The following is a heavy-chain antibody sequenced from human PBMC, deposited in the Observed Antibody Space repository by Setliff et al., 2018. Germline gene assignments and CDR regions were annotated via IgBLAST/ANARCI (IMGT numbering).Heavy chain of an antibody. CDR2: INHSGST. CDR1: GGSFSGYY. Sequence: SETLSLTCAVYGGSFSGYYWSWIRQPPGKGLEWIGEINHSGSTNYNPSLKSRVTISVDKSKNQFSLKLSSVTAADTAVYYCARGGPTLTISRVLVVSSFDPWGQGSRVTVSS. D-gene: IGHD3-3*01. J-gene: IGHJ5*02. V-gene: IGHV4-34*01. CDR3: ARGGPTLTISRVLVVSSFDP.